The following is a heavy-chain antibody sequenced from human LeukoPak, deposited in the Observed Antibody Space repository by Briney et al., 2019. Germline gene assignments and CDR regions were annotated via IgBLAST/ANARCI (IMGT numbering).Heavy chain of an antibody. CDR1: GFTFSSYA. V-gene: IGHV3-23*01. CDR2: ISGSGGST. J-gene: IGHJ4*02. Sequence: GGSLRLSCAASGFTFSSYAMSWVRQAPGKGLEWVSAISGSGGSTYYADSVKGRFTISRDNSKNTLYLQMNSLRAEDTAVYYCARAPIRYFDWLLFDYWGQGTLVTVSS. D-gene: IGHD3-9*01. CDR3: ARAPIRYFDWLLFDY.